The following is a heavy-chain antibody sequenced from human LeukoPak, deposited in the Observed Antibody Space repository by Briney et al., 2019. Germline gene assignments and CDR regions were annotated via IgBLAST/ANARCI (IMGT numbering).Heavy chain of an antibody. CDR3: AREKIADSSRDY. V-gene: IGHV4-61*02. D-gene: IGHD3-22*01. CDR1: GGSISSGSYY. Sequence: SETLSLTCTVSGGSISSGSYYWSWIRQPAGKGLEWIGRIYTSGSTNYNPSLKSRVTISVDTSKNQFSLKLSSVTAADTAVYYCAREKIADSSRDYWGQGTLVTVSS. J-gene: IGHJ4*02. CDR2: IYTSGST.